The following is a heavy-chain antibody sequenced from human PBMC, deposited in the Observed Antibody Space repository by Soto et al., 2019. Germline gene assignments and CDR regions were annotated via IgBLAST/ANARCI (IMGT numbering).Heavy chain of an antibody. CDR3: RRSSRYSTDV. CDR2: IYSTGNT. V-gene: IGHV4-39*01. J-gene: IGHJ6*02. Sequence: IRQPPGKGLECIGSIYSTGNTYYNPSLNSQVTISVDTSKNQFSLNVISVTAADTAVYYCRRSSRYSTDVWGQGTTVTVSS. D-gene: IGHD6-13*01.